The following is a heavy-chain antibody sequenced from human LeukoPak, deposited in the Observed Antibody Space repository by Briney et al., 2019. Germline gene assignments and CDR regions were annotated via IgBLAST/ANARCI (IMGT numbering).Heavy chain of an antibody. CDR1: GGSISSYY. V-gene: IGHV4-59*08. CDR3: ARRVGATRGSTFDY. J-gene: IGHJ4*02. Sequence: SETLSLTCTVSGGSISSYYWSWIRQPPGKGLEWIGSIYYSGSTNYNPPLKSRVTISVDTSKNQFSLKLSSVTAADTAVYYCARRVGATRGSTFDYWGQGTLVTVSS. D-gene: IGHD1-26*01. CDR2: IYYSGST.